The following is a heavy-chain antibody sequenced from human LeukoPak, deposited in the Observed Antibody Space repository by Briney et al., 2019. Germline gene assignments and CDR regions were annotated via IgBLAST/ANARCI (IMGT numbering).Heavy chain of an antibody. J-gene: IGHJ4*02. D-gene: IGHD2-15*01. CDR2: IYSGGST. CDR3: ARDRDCSGGSCYGY. V-gene: IGHV3-66*01. CDR1: GFTVSSNY. Sequence: GGSLRLSCAASGFTVSSNYMSWVRHAPGKGLEWVSVIYSGGSTCYADSVKGRFTISRDNSKNTLYLQMNSLRAEDTAVYYCARDRDCSGGSCYGYWGQGTLVTVSS.